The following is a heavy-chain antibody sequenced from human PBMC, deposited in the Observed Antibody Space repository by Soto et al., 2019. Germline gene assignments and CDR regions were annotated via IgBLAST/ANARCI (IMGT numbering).Heavy chain of an antibody. V-gene: IGHV1-3*04. Sequence: QVQLVQSGAEVKKPGASVKVSCKASGYTFTSYAIHWVRQAPGQRLEWMGWINTGNGNTKYSQKFQGRVTITMDTSASTAYMELSSLRSEDTAVYYCARGGIVGAFRFAFDIWGQGTMVTVSS. J-gene: IGHJ3*02. CDR3: ARGGIVGAFRFAFDI. D-gene: IGHD1-26*01. CDR2: INTGNGNT. CDR1: GYTFTSYA.